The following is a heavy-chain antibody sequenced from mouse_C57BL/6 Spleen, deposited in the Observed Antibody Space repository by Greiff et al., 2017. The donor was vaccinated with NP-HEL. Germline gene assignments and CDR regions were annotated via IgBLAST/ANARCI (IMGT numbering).Heavy chain of an antibody. J-gene: IGHJ3*01. D-gene: IGHD1-1*01. CDR2: IDPENGDT. CDR1: GFNIKDDY. CDR3: TTAGSSYGFAY. Sequence: VQLKQSGAELVRPWASVKLSCTASGFNIKDDYMHWVKQRPEQGLEWIGWIDPENGDTEYASKFQGKATITADTSSNTAYLQLSSLTSEDTAVYFCTTAGSSYGFAYWGQGTLVTVSA. V-gene: IGHV14-4*01.